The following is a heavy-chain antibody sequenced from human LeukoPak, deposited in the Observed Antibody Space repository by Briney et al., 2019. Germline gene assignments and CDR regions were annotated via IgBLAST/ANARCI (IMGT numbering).Heavy chain of an antibody. Sequence: PSETLSLTCTVSGGSISSYYWSWIRQPAGKGLEWIGRIYTSGSTNYNPSLKSRVTMSVDTSKNQFSLKLSSVTAADTAVYYCARGPATHNFWSGYPAKSVGAFDIWGQGTMVTVSS. V-gene: IGHV4-4*07. CDR3: ARGPATHNFWSGYPAKSVGAFDI. J-gene: IGHJ3*02. D-gene: IGHD3-3*01. CDR1: GGSISSYY. CDR2: IYTSGST.